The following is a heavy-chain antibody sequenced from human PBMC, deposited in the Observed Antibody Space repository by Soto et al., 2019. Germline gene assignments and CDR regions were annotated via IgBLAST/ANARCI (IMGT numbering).Heavy chain of an antibody. J-gene: IGHJ6*02. CDR2: ISGSGVGT. V-gene: IGHV3-23*01. CDR3: AKDHRIWGRLVEYMDV. CDR1: GFTFSSYA. Sequence: PGGSLRLSCAASGFTFSSYALGWVRQAPGRGLECVSAISGSGVGTFYADSVKGRFTISRDTSKNTLYLQMNTLTAEDTAVYYCAKDHRIWGRLVEYMDVWGQGTTVTVSS. D-gene: IGHD3-10*01.